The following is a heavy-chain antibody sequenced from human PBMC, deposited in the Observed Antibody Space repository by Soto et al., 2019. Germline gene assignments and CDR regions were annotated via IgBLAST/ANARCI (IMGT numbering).Heavy chain of an antibody. J-gene: IGHJ3*02. CDR2: IYYSGST. Sequence: SETLSLTCTVSGGSISSGGYYWSWIRQHPGKGLEWIGYIYYSGSTYYNPSLKSRVTISVDTSKNQFSLKLSSVTAADTAVYYCAREPTVTNNDAFDIWGQGTMVTVSS. CDR1: GGSISSGGYY. D-gene: IGHD4-17*01. CDR3: AREPTVTNNDAFDI. V-gene: IGHV4-31*03.